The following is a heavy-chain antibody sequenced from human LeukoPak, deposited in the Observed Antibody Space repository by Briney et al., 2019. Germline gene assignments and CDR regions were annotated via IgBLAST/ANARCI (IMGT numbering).Heavy chain of an antibody. Sequence: SETLSLTCAVSGGSISRGGYSWGWIRQPPGKGLEWLGYIYHSGSTYYNPPLKSRVTISVDRSKNQFSLKLSSVTAADTAVYYCARVPWRGTVVTTDHWFDPWGQGTLVTVSS. D-gene: IGHD4-23*01. V-gene: IGHV4-30-2*01. CDR1: GGSISRGGYS. CDR2: IYHSGST. J-gene: IGHJ5*02. CDR3: ARVPWRGTVVTTDHWFDP.